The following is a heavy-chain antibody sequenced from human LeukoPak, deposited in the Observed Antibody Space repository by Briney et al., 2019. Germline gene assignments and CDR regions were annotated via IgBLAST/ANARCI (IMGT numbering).Heavy chain of an antibody. V-gene: IGHV4-34*01. CDR2: INPSRST. Sequence: SETLSLTCAVYGGSFSGYHWTWLRESPGEGLEWGGDINPSRSTYYNPSLKSRLTISVDTSKNQFSLKLRSVAAADTAVYYCARGRHDITMIVVVMTSVSYYLDVWGKGTTVTVS. J-gene: IGHJ6*03. CDR3: ARGRHDITMIVVVMTSVSYYLDV. CDR1: GGSFSGYH. D-gene: IGHD3-22*01.